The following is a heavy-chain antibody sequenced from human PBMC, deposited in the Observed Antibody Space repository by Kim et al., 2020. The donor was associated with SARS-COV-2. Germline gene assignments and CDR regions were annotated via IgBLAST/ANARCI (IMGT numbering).Heavy chain of an antibody. CDR3: ARGPYGDYVPPGFDP. V-gene: IGHV3-33*01. J-gene: IGHJ5*02. CDR1: GFTFSSYG. CDR2: IWYDGSNK. Sequence: GGSLRLSCAASGFTFSSYGMHWVRQAPGKGLEWVAVIWYDGSNKYYADSVKGRFTISRDNSKNTLYLQMNSLRAEDTAVYYCARGPYGDYVPPGFDPWGQGTLVTVSS. D-gene: IGHD4-17*01.